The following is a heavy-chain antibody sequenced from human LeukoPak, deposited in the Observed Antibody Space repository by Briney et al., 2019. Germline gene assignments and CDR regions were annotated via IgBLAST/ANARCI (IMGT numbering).Heavy chain of an antibody. D-gene: IGHD3-10*01. Sequence: SETLSLTCAVYGGSFSGYYWGWIRQPPGKGLEWIGSIYYSGSTYYNPSLKSRVTISVDTSKNQFSLKLSSVTAADTAVYYCARTRYYYNSRSYGAPYYFDYWGQGTLVTVSS. V-gene: IGHV4-39*01. CDR2: IYYSGST. CDR3: ARTRYYYNSRSYGAPYYFDY. J-gene: IGHJ4*02. CDR1: GGSFSGYY.